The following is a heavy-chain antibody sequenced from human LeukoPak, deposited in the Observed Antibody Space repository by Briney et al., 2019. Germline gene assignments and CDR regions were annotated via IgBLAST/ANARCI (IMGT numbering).Heavy chain of an antibody. J-gene: IGHJ4*02. CDR2: IYPDDSDT. CDR3: ARQEFYGSGSYYIDY. Sequence: GESLKISCKGSGYSFTTYWIGWVRQMPGKGLEWMGIIYPDDSDTKYSPSFQGQVTISADKSISTAYLQWSSLKASDTAMYYCARQEFYGSGSYYIDYWGQGTLVTVSS. D-gene: IGHD3-10*01. V-gene: IGHV5-51*01. CDR1: GYSFTTYW.